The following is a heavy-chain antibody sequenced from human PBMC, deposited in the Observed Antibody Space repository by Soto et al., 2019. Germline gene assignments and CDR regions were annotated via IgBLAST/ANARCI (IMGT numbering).Heavy chain of an antibody. D-gene: IGHD3-22*01. CDR2: IYYTGTH. V-gene: IGHV4-59*02. J-gene: IGHJ5*02. CDR3: ARDRDRHSSGLPSFDP. Sequence: QVQLQESGPGLVKPSETLSLTCSVSGGSVSNYYWSWVRQPPGKRLEWIGYIYYTGTHDYNPSLRCRATISVYTSKDQFSLKLTSVTSAVSAVYYRARDRDRHSSGLPSFDPRGQGILVTVSS. CDR1: GGSVSNYY.